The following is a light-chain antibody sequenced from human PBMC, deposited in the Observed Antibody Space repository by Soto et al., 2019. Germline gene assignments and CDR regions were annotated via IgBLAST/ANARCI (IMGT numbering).Light chain of an antibody. V-gene: IGLV2-8*01. Sequence: QSVLTQPPSASGSPGQSVTISCTGTSSDVGGYNYVSWYQQYPGKAPKVMIYEVSKRHSGVPDRFSGSKSGNTASLTVSGLQAEDEADYYCSSYAGSNNLVFGGGTKLTVL. CDR1: SSDVGGYNY. CDR3: SSYAGSNNLV. J-gene: IGLJ2*01. CDR2: EVS.